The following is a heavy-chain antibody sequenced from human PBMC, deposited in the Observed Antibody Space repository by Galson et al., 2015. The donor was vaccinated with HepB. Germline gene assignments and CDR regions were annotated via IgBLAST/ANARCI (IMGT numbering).Heavy chain of an antibody. CDR3: AKDPYLYSALAGTMAGFDY. V-gene: IGHV3-30*18. CDR2: ISYEGRNK. D-gene: IGHD6-19*01. J-gene: IGHJ4*02. CDR1: GFTFSNYG. Sequence: LRLSCAASGFTFSNYGMHWVRQAPGKGLEWVAVISYEGRNKYYADSVKGRFTISRDNSKNTLYLQMNSLRAEDTALYYCAKDPYLYSALAGTMAGFDYWGQGTLVTVSS.